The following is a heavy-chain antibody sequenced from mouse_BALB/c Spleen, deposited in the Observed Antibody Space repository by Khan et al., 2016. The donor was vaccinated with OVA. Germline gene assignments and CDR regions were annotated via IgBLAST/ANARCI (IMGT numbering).Heavy chain of an antibody. Sequence: EVQLQESGPSLVKPSQTLSLTCSVTGVSITSGFWNWIRKFPGNKFEYLGYITYSGNTYYNPSLISRISITRDTSKSQYYLQLNSVTTEDTATYYCARAYGSWAMDYWGQGTSVTVSA. V-gene: IGHV3-8*02. CDR2: ITYSGNT. J-gene: IGHJ4*01. D-gene: IGHD1-1*01. CDR1: GVSITSGF. CDR3: ARAYGSWAMDY.